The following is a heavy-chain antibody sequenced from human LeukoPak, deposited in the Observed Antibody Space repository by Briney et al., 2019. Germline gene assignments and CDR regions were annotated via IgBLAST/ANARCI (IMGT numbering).Heavy chain of an antibody. D-gene: IGHD6-19*01. J-gene: IGHJ4*02. CDR1: GGSISSSNW. Sequence: SETLSLTCAVSGGSISSSNWWSWVRQPPGKGLEWIGEIYHSGSTNYNPSLKSRVTIPVDKSKNQFSLKLSSVTAADTAVYYCARKDIAVAGTGFDYWGQGTLVTVSS. V-gene: IGHV4-4*02. CDR2: IYHSGST. CDR3: ARKDIAVAGTGFDY.